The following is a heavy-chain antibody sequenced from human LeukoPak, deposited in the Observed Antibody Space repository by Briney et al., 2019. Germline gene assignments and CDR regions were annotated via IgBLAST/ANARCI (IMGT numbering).Heavy chain of an antibody. V-gene: IGHV4-4*02. Sequence: SESLSLTCAVSGTSINNRKWWSWVRQPPGKGLEWIGEIFQSGSTNYNPSLKSRVTISVDRSKNQFSLKLSSVTAADTAVYYCARLTPNYYDSSGYYRVFDYWGQGTLVTVSS. CDR2: IFQSGST. CDR3: ARLTPNYYDSSGYYRVFDY. J-gene: IGHJ4*02. CDR1: GTSINNRKW. D-gene: IGHD3-22*01.